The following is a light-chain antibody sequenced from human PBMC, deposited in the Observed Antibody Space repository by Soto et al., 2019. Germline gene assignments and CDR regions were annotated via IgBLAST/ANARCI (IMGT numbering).Light chain of an antibody. Sequence: EIVLTQSPGTLSLSPGEGAILSCRASQIISSTYFSWYQQKPGQAPRLLIHGASTRASGIPDRFSGSGSGTDFTLTISRLEPEDFAVYDCQQYGSSPQWSFGQVTKVVIK. CDR1: QIISSTY. J-gene: IGKJ1*01. CDR2: GAS. CDR3: QQYGSSPQWS. V-gene: IGKV3-20*01.